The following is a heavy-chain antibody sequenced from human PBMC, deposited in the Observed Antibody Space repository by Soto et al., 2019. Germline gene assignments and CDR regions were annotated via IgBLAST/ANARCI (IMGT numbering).Heavy chain of an antibody. Sequence: SETLSLTCAVYGGSFSGYYWSWIRQPPGKGLEWIGEINHSGSTNYNPSLKSRVTISVDTSKNQFSLKLSSVTAADTAVYYCARTGRDHYYYMDVWGKGTTVTVSS. CDR1: GGSFSGYY. CDR2: INHSGST. J-gene: IGHJ6*03. CDR3: ARTGRDHYYYMDV. V-gene: IGHV4-34*01. D-gene: IGHD3-10*01.